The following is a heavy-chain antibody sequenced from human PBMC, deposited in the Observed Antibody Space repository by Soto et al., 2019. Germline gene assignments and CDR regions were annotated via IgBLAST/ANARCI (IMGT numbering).Heavy chain of an antibody. Sequence: SETLSLTCAVSGGSISSSNWWSWVRQPPGKGLEWIGEIYHSGSTNYNPSLKSRVTISVDKSKNQFSLKLSSVTAADTAVYYCARWKGSSSYYFDYWGQGTLVTVSS. D-gene: IGHD6-6*01. CDR2: IYHSGST. CDR3: ARWKGSSSYYFDY. J-gene: IGHJ4*02. V-gene: IGHV4-4*02. CDR1: GGSISSSNW.